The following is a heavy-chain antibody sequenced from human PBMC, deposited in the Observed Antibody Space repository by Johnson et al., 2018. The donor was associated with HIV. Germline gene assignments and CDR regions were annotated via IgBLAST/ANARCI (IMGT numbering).Heavy chain of an antibody. CDR3: ARDLSGSYSLMWAFDI. CDR2: ISYDGSNK. CDR1: GFTFSTYG. Sequence: QMQLVESGGGVVQPGGSLRLSCEASGFTFSTYGMHWVRQTPGKGLEWVAVISYDGSNKYYADSVKGRFTISRDNSKNTLYLHMNSLRAEDTAVYYCARDLSGSYSLMWAFDIWGQGTMVTVSS. D-gene: IGHD1-26*01. V-gene: IGHV3-30*19. J-gene: IGHJ3*02.